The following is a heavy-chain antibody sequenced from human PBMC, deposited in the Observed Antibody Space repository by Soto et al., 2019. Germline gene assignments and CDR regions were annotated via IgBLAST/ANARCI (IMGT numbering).Heavy chain of an antibody. CDR3: ARTAYCGGDCYPPYFDY. V-gene: IGHV4-4*07. CDR1: VGPISIYY. CDR2: IYTSGST. D-gene: IGHD2-21*02. Sequence: SEALSVTCTFPVGPISIYYWSWIRQPAGMGLEWIGRIYTSGSTNYNPSLKSRVTMSVDTSKNQFSLKLSSVTAADTAVYYCARTAYCGGDCYPPYFDYWGQGTMVTVSS. J-gene: IGHJ4*02.